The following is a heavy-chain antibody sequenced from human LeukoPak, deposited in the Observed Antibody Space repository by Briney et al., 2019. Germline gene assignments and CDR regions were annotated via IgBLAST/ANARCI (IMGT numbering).Heavy chain of an antibody. D-gene: IGHD2/OR15-2a*01. CDR2: ISSSSSII. J-gene: IGHJ6*04. Sequence: PGGSLRLSCAASGFTFSDYYMSWIRQAPGKGLEWISYISSSSSIIEYADSVKGRFTISRDNAKNSLYLQMNSLRVEDTAVYYCARDYFAVDVWGKGTTVTISS. CDR1: GFTFSDYY. CDR3: ARDYFAVDV. V-gene: IGHV3-11*01.